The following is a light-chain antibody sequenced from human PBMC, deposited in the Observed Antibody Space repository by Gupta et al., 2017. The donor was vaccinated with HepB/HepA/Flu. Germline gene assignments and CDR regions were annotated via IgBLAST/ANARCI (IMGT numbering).Light chain of an antibody. J-gene: IGKJ3*01. CDR2: LGS. CDR1: QSLLHSNGYNY. CDR3: RQTLQSPFT. Sequence: DIGMTKSPLSLTVSPGEPASISCRSSQSLLHSNGYNYLDWYLQKPGQSPQLLIYLGSNRDSGVPDRFSGSGSGTDFTLKISKVEAEDVGVYYCRQTLQSPFTFGQGTKVDIK. V-gene: IGKV2-28*01.